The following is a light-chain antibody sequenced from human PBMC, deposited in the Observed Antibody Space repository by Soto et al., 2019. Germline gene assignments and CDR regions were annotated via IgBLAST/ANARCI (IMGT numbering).Light chain of an antibody. V-gene: IGKV3-20*01. CDR1: QSVTKRF. CDR3: QQYGESSYA. CDR2: GPS. Sequence: EIGWTQSPGTLSLSPGETATLSCRASQSVTKRFLTWYQQKPGQGPRHIIYGPSSRATGIPDRFSVGGSGTDCTLTINRLEPEDFAVYYCQQYGESSYAFRQGTKLQIK. J-gene: IGKJ2*01.